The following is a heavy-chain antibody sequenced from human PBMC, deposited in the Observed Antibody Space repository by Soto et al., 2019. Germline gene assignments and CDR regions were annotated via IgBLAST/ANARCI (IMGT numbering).Heavy chain of an antibody. D-gene: IGHD3-10*01. V-gene: IGHV4-59*01. Sequence: TSETLSLTCTVSGASISRYYWSWIRQSPGKGLEWIGYLYNTGSTIYNPSLKSRVTISVDTSKNQFSLKMNSVTAADTAVYYCARPAYYYGTGYWGQGTLVTVSS. CDR3: ARPAYYYGTGY. CDR1: GASISRYY. CDR2: LYNTGST. J-gene: IGHJ4*02.